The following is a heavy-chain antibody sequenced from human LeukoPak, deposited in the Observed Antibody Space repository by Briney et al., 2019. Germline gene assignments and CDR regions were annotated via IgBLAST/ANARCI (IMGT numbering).Heavy chain of an antibody. D-gene: IGHD3-9*01. J-gene: IGHJ4*02. CDR3: ARIQDYDILTGCVDY. V-gene: IGHV4-39*07. Sequence: SETLSLTCTVSGGSISSSSYYWGWIRQPPGKGLEWIGSIYHSGSTYYNPSLKSRVTISVDTSKNQFSLKLSSVTAADTAVYYCARIQDYDILTGCVDYWGQGTLVTVSS. CDR1: GGSISSSSYY. CDR2: IYHSGST.